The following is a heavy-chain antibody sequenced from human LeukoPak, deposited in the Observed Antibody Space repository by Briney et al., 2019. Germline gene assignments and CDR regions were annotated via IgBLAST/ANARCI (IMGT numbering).Heavy chain of an antibody. CDR2: INPNSGGT. CDR1: GYTFTGYY. D-gene: IGHD1-1*01. Sequence: GASVKVSCKASGYTFTGYYMHWVRQAPGQGVEWMGWINPNSGGTNYAQKFQGRVTMTRDTSISTAYMELSSLRSEDTAVYYCARGQLEHPVWFDPWGQGTLVTVSS. CDR3: ARGQLEHPVWFDP. J-gene: IGHJ5*02. V-gene: IGHV1-2*02.